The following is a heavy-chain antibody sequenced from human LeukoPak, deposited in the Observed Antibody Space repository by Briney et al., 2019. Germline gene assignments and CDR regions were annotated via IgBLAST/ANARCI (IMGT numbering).Heavy chain of an antibody. V-gene: IGHV3-21*01. D-gene: IGHD4-11*01. Sequence: GGSLRLSCAASGFPFSNYWMSWVRQAPGKGLEWVSSISSSSSYIYYAGSVKGRFTISRDNAKNSLYLQMNSLRAEDTAVYYCARDLETSWGQGTMVTVSS. J-gene: IGHJ3*01. CDR2: ISSSSSYI. CDR1: GFPFSNYW. CDR3: ARDLETS.